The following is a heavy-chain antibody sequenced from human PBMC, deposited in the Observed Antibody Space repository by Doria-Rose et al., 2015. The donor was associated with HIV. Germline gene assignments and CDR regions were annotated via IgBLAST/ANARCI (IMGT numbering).Heavy chain of an antibody. V-gene: IGHV2-26*01. D-gene: IGHD6-13*01. CDR1: GASLSSPGMG. CDR3: ARIKSSRWYHKYYFGF. Sequence: QITLKESGPVLVKPTETLTLTCTVSGASLSSPGMGVSWIRQPPGKALEWLANIFSDDERSYKTSLKSRLTISRSTSKSQVVLTMTDMDPVDTATYYCARIKSSRWYHKYYFGFWGQGTLVIVSA. CDR2: IFSDDER. J-gene: IGHJ4*02.